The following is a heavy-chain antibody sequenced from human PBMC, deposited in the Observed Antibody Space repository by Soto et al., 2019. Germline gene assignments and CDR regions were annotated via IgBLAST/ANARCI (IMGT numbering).Heavy chain of an antibody. CDR3: ARTPWDTFVTPSEFDY. V-gene: IGHV4-31*03. CDR1: GGSISSGGYY. J-gene: IGHJ4*02. CDR2: IYHSGST. Sequence: QVQLQESGPGLVKPSQTLSLTCTVSGGSISSGGYYWSWIRQHPGKGLEWIGYIYHSGSTYYNPSLNSRVTISVDTFKNQFSLKLISVTAADTAVYYCARTPWDTFVTPSEFDYWGQGTLVTVSS. D-gene: IGHD5-18*01.